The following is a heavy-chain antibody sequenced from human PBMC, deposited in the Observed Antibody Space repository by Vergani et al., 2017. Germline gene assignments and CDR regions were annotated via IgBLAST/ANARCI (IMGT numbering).Heavy chain of an antibody. J-gene: IGHJ3*02. CDR3: ARVLYGYNYQAFDI. CDR1: GFTFSNAW. CDR2: IKSKTDGGTT. D-gene: IGHD5-24*01. Sequence: EVQLVESGGGLVKPGGSLRLSCAASGFTFSNAWMSWVRQAPGKGLEWVGRIKSKTDGGTTDYAAPVKGRFTISRDDSKNTLYLQMNSLRAEDTAVYYCARVLYGYNYQAFDIWGQGTMVTVSS. V-gene: IGHV3-15*01.